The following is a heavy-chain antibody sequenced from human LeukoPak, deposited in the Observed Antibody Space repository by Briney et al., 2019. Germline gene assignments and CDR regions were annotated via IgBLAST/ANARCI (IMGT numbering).Heavy chain of an antibody. CDR1: GFTFSSYG. CDR2: IRYDGSNK. Sequence: GGSLRLSCAASGFTFSSYGMHWVRQAPGKGLEWVAFIRYDGSNKYYADSVKGRFTISRDNSKNTLYLQMNSLRAEDTAVYYCAKDAHCSSTSCYWQVYYYYGMDVWGQGTTVTVSS. J-gene: IGHJ6*02. D-gene: IGHD2-2*01. V-gene: IGHV3-30*02. CDR3: AKDAHCSSTSCYWQVYYYYGMDV.